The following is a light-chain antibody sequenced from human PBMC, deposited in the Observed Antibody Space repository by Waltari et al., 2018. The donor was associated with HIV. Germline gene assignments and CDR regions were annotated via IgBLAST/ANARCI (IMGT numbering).Light chain of an antibody. CDR3: CSYAGSYTFVV. J-gene: IGLJ2*01. CDR1: SSDVGGYNY. V-gene: IGLV2-11*01. CDR2: DVS. Sequence: QSALTQPRSVSGSPGQSVTISCPGTSSDVGGYNYVSWYQQHPGKAPKLMIYDVSKRPSGVPDRFSGSKSGNTAFLTISGLQAEDEDDYYCCSYAGSYTFVVFGGGTKLTVL.